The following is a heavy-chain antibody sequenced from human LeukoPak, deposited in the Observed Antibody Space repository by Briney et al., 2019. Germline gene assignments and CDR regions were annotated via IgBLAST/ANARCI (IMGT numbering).Heavy chain of an antibody. D-gene: IGHD6-6*01. V-gene: IGHV1-18*01. J-gene: IGHJ4*02. CDR1: GGTFSSYA. CDR3: ARVPFIAASDY. Sequence: SSVKVSCKASGGTFSSYAISWVRQAPGQGLEWMGWISAYNGNTNYAQKLQGRVTMTTDTSTSTAYMELRSLRSDDTAVYYCARVPFIAASDYWGQGTLVTVSS. CDR2: ISAYNGNT.